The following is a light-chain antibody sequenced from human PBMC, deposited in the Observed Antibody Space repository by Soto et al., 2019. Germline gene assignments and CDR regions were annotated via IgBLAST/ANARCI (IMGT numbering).Light chain of an antibody. CDR2: DNS. CDR1: SSNIGAGYD. J-gene: IGLJ2*01. CDR3: QSYDSSVSAGGV. V-gene: IGLV1-40*01. Sequence: QSVLTQPPSVSGAPGQRVTISCTGSSSNIGAGYDVHWYQQLPGTAPKLLIYDNSIRPSGVPDRFSGSKSGTSASLAITGLQAEDEADYYCQSYDSSVSAGGVFGGGTKLTVL.